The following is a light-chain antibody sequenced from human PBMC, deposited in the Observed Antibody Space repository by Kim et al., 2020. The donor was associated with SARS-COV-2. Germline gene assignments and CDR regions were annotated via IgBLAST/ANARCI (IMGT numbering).Light chain of an antibody. Sequence: DIQMTQSPSSLSASVGDSVTITCRASQSISNYLNWYQQKPGKAPKLVIYTASILHSAVPSRFSGSGSGTSFTLTISSLQPEDFATYYCQQTNATPITCGQGTRLEIK. CDR2: TAS. CDR3: QQTNATPIT. J-gene: IGKJ5*01. CDR1: QSISNY. V-gene: IGKV1-39*01.